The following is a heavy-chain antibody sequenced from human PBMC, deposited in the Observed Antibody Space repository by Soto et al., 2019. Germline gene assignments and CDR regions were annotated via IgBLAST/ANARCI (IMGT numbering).Heavy chain of an antibody. D-gene: IGHD2-21*01. CDR3: ASHSIAILDY. Sequence: GGSLRLSCAASGFTFSNCDMSWVRRAPGKGLEWVSSISRSGGSAYYADSVKGRFTMSRDSSKNTLYLQMNSLRAEDTATYYCASHSIAILDYWGQGALVTVSS. V-gene: IGHV3-23*01. J-gene: IGHJ4*02. CDR1: GFTFSNCD. CDR2: ISRSGGSA.